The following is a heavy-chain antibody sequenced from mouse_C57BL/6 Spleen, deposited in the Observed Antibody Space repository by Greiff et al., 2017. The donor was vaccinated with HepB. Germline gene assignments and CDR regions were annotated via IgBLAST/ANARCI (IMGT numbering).Heavy chain of an antibody. D-gene: IGHD2-13*01. CDR2: IDPNSGGT. Sequence: QVQLKQPGAELVKPGDTVKLSCTASGYTFTSYWLHWVKKRPGLGLEWIGRIDPNSGGTKYTEKFKSKARLTVDKHTSTAYMQLSSLTAEDSAAYNCARVGECVDCYFDYWGTGTTVTVSS. CDR1: GYTFTSYW. V-gene: IGHV1-72*01. J-gene: IGHJ1*03. CDR3: ARVGECVDCYFDY.